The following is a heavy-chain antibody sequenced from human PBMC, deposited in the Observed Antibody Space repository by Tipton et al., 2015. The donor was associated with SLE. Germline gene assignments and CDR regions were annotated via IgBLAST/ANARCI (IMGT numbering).Heavy chain of an antibody. CDR1: GFTFSSYD. CDR2: IWYDGSNK. J-gene: IGHJ4*02. D-gene: IGHD4-23*01. V-gene: IGHV3-33*06. Sequence: SLRLSCAASGFTFSSYDMHWVRQAPGKGLEWVAVIWYDGSNKYYADSVKGRFTISRDNPKNTLYLQMNSLRAEDTAVYYCAKDRFNSGGDFDYWGQGTLVTVSS. CDR3: AKDRFNSGGDFDY.